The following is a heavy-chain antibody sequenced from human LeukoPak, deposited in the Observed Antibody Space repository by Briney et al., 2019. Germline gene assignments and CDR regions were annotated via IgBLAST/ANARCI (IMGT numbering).Heavy chain of an antibody. CDR1: GFTFSTYW. Sequence: PGGSLRLSCAGSGFTFSTYWIHWVRQAPGKGLVWVSRTNPDGRTTDYADSVKGRFTSSRDNAKNTLYLQMNSLTVEDTAVYYCARAGSYRFDYWGQGTLVTVSP. CDR3: ARAGSYRFDY. CDR2: TNPDGRTT. J-gene: IGHJ4*02. V-gene: IGHV3-74*01. D-gene: IGHD3-16*02.